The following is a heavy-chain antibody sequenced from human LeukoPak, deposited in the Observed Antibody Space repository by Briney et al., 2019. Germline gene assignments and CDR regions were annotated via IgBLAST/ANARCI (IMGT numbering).Heavy chain of an antibody. J-gene: IGHJ4*02. V-gene: IGHV4-59*01. CDR1: GGSFNSYY. Sequence: TSETLSLTCTVSGGSFNSYYWSWIRQPPGKGLEWIGYIYYSGSTNYNPPLKSRVTISIDMSKNQFSLKLRSVTAADTAVYYCARGPTKNYFDYWGQGTLVTVSS. CDR2: IYYSGST. CDR3: ARGPTKNYFDY.